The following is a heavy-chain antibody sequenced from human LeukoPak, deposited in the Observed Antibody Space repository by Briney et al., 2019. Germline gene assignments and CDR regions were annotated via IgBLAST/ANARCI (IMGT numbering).Heavy chain of an antibody. CDR1: GFTFSSYA. CDR2: ISGSGGST. V-gene: IGHV3-23*01. J-gene: IGHJ6*02. D-gene: IGHD2-2*01. Sequence: GGSLRLSCAASGFTFSSYAMSWVRRAPGKGLEWVSAISGSGGSTYYADSVKGRFTISRDNSKNTLYLQMNSLRAEDTAVYYCAKDIGYCSSTSCASYYYYGMDVWGQGTTVTVSS. CDR3: AKDIGYCSSTSCASYYYYGMDV.